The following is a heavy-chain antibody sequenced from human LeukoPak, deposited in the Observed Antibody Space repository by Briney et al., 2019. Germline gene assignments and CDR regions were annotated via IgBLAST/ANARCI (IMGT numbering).Heavy chain of an antibody. D-gene: IGHD1-1*01. CDR3: ARGWKQLVY. CDR2: VFASGTT. V-gene: IGHV4-4*07. Sequence: PSETLSLTCSVSGDSIIRYYWNWIRQPAGKGLEWIGRVFASGTTNYNPSLTSRVSISADKSKNQVSLRLSSVTAADTAIYYCARGWKQLVYWGQGALVTVSS. J-gene: IGHJ4*02. CDR1: GDSIIRYY.